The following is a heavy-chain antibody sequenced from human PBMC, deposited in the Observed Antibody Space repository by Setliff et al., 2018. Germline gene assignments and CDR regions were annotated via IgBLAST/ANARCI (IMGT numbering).Heavy chain of an antibody. V-gene: IGHV4-34*01. CDR3: RQAVVGRDVFDI. D-gene: IGHD1-1*01. Sequence: SETLSLTCNVYGESFDTYYWSWIRQPPGKGLEWFGEINQSGSGDYNPSFKGRVTISVDTSKEQLSLTLSSVTAADTALYYCRQAVVGRDVFDIWGQGTVVTVSS. J-gene: IGHJ3*02. CDR2: INQSGSG. CDR1: GESFDTYY.